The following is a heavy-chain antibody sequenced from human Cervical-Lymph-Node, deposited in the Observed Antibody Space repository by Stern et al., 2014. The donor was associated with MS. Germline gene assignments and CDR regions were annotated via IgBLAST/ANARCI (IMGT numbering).Heavy chain of an antibody. J-gene: IGHJ3*02. V-gene: IGHV5-51*03. D-gene: IGHD1-26*01. CDR2: IYPGDSHT. CDR3: ARLGGSDDAFDI. CDR1: GYHFSIYW. Sequence: VQLGQSGAEVKKPGESLKISCKGSGYHFSIYWIAWVRQMPVKGLEWMGIIYPGDSHTRYSPSFEGQVTISADKSISTAYLQWSSLKASDTAMYYCARLGGSDDAFDIWGQGTMVTVSS.